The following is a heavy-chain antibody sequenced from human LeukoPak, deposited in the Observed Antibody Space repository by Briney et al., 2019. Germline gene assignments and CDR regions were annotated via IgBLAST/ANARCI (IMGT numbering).Heavy chain of an antibody. D-gene: IGHD3-10*01. Sequence: GSSVTVSCTPSGSSFTPYYIHWVRQAPGQGGDGMGWIHPRRGDTNYPHKFQGRVTINRDTSISTAYWDLSSLRSDDTAVYYCARDGDYGTGSYYRGCIDSWGQGTPVTVSA. V-gene: IGHV1-2*02. CDR3: ARDGDYGTGSYYRGCIDS. CDR2: IHPRRGDT. CDR1: GSSFTPYY. J-gene: IGHJ4*02.